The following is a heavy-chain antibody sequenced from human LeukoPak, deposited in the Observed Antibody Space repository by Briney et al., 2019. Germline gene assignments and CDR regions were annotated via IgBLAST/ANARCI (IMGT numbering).Heavy chain of an antibody. CDR3: ARVQDCGGDCTDI. CDR1: GYTFTSYD. D-gene: IGHD2-21*02. V-gene: IGHV1-8*01. CDR2: MNPNSGNT. J-gene: IGHJ3*02. Sequence: ASVKVSCKASGYTFTSYDINWVRQATGQGLAWMGWMNPNSGNTGYAQKFQGRVTMTRNTSISTAYMELSSLRSEDTAVYYCARVQDCGGDCTDIWGQGTMVTVSS.